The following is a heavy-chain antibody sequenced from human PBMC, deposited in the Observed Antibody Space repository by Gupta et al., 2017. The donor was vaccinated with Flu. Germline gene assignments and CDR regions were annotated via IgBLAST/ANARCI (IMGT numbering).Heavy chain of an antibody. Sequence: EVQLVESGGGLVKAGGSLRLSCEASRFPFNISWMGWVRQAPGQGLEWVGRIKSTIDGGTTDYAAPVKGRFTISRDDSKETLYLQMNSLKTEDTAVYYCTTENMAVAGLGYWGQGTLVSVSS. J-gene: IGHJ4*02. CDR2: IKSTIDGGTT. V-gene: IGHV3-15*01. CDR3: TTENMAVAGLGY. CDR1: RFPFNISW. D-gene: IGHD6-19*01.